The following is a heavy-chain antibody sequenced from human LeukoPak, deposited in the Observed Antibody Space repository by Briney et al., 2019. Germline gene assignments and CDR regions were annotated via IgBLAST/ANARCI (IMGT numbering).Heavy chain of an antibody. CDR3: ARDIAAADYYYYGMDV. J-gene: IGHJ6*02. Sequence: GGSLRLSCAASGFTFSTYAMHWVRQAPGKGLEWVALISYDESYRYYADSVKGRFTISRDNSKNTLYLQMNSLRAEDTAVYYCARDIAAADYYYYGMDVWGQGTTVTVSS. CDR1: GFTFSTYA. CDR2: ISYDESYR. D-gene: IGHD6-13*01. V-gene: IGHV3-30*14.